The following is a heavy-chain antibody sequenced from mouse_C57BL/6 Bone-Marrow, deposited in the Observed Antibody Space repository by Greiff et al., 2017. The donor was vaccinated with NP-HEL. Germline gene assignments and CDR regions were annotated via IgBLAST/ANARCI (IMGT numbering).Heavy chain of an antibody. V-gene: IGHV1-64*01. D-gene: IGHD1-1*01. Sequence: QVQLQQPGAELVKPGASVKLSCKASGYTFTSYWMHWVKQRPGQGLEWIGMIHPNSGSTNYNEKFKSKATLTVDKSSSTVYMQLSSLTSEDSAVYDSARWVYYHGGYFDVWGTGTTVTVSS. CDR3: ARWVYYHGGYFDV. CDR2: IHPNSGST. CDR1: GYTFTSYW. J-gene: IGHJ1*03.